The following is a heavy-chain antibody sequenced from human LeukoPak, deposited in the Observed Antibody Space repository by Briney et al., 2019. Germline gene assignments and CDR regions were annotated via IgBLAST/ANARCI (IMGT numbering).Heavy chain of an antibody. CDR1: GYTFTSYD. CDR3: AREGAGPYSSSWYDY. J-gene: IGHJ4*02. CDR2: MNPNSGNA. Sequence: ASVKVSCKASGYTFTSYDINWVRQATGQGLEWMGWMNPNSGNAGYAQKFQGRVTMTRNSSISTAYMELSSLRSDDTAVYYCAREGAGPYSSSWYDYWGQGTLVTVSS. D-gene: IGHD6-13*01. V-gene: IGHV1-8*01.